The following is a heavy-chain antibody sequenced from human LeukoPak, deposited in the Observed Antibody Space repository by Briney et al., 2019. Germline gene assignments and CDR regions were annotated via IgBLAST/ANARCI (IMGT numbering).Heavy chain of an antibody. CDR2: IRSKANSYAT. D-gene: IGHD1-26*01. CDR3: AKVGATLGEVFDY. CDR1: GFTFSGSA. Sequence: GGSLRLSCAASGFTFSGSAMHWVRQASGKGLEWVGRIRSKANSYATAYAASVKGRFTISRDDSKNTAYLQMNSLKTEDTAVYFCAKVGATLGEVFDYWGQGTLVTVSS. J-gene: IGHJ4*02. V-gene: IGHV3-73*01.